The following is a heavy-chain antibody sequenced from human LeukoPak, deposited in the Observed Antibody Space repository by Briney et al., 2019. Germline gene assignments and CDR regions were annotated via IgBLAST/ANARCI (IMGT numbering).Heavy chain of an antibody. CDR2: ISRSSSTI. CDR3: ARKYSYGSDYYYYYMDV. V-gene: IGHV3-48*01. CDR1: VFTFSSYS. J-gene: IGHJ6*03. Sequence: GGSLGLSVAASVFTFSSYSMNWVRQDPGKGLERVSYISRSSSTIYYADSVKGRFTISRDNAKNSLYLQMNSPRAEDTAVYYCARKYSYGSDYYYYYMDVWAKGTTVTVSS. D-gene: IGHD5-18*01.